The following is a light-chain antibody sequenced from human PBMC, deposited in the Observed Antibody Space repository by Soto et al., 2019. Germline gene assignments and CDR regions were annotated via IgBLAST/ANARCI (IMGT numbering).Light chain of an antibody. CDR2: DAS. V-gene: IGKV1-33*01. Sequence: DIQMTQSPSSLSASVGDRVTITCQASQDISNYLNWYQQKPGKAPKLLIYDASNLETGVPSRFSGSESGTDFTFTISSLQPEDIATYYCQQYDNLPRFGPGTKVDIK. CDR3: QQYDNLPR. CDR1: QDISNY. J-gene: IGKJ3*01.